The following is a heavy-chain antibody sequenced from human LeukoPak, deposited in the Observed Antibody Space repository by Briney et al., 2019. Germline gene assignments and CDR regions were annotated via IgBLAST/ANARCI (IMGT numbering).Heavy chain of an antibody. Sequence: SETLSLTCTVSGYSISSGYYWGCIRQPPGNGLDWSGSIYHSGSTYYNPSLRSRVTISVDTSKIQFSRRVSSVTAADTAIYYCARGSLFGVDEEYNWFDPWGLGTLVTVSS. J-gene: IGHJ5*02. CDR2: IYHSGST. CDR1: GYSISSGYY. D-gene: IGHD3-3*01. V-gene: IGHV4-38-2*02. CDR3: ARGSLFGVDEEYNWFDP.